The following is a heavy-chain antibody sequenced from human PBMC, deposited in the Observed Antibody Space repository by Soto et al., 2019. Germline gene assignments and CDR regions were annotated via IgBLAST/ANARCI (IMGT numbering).Heavy chain of an antibody. CDR1: VRTFNSSAYF. V-gene: IGHV4-39*01. CDR2: IDNGGNT. J-gene: IGHJ4*02. CDR3: VKRSLLMAPT. Sequence: SETRSRTGTVSVRTFNSSAYFWYLAWIRQPPGKGLECIGSIDNGGNTHYNAPLKSRVIMSAYTSNNQFSLSLNSVTAADTAVYYCVKRSLLMAPTWGQGIQVTVSS. D-gene: IGHD1-26*01.